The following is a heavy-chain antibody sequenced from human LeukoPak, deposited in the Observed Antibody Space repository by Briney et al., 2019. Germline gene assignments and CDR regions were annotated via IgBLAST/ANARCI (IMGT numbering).Heavy chain of an antibody. Sequence: NPERSLRLSCAASGFTFRHYAVHWVRQAPGRGLEWVAVLSFDGANKYYAESVKGRFTISKDNSNNTLFLQMDSLRLEDTALYYCVRARAGGLDYWGQGTLVTVSS. CDR1: GFTFRHYA. CDR2: LSFDGANK. D-gene: IGHD3-16*01. CDR3: VRARAGGLDY. V-gene: IGHV3-30*04. J-gene: IGHJ4*02.